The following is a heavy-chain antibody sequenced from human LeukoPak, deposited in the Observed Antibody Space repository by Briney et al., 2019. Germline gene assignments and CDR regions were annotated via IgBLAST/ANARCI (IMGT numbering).Heavy chain of an antibody. CDR3: VRLTGYCSGGTCAMDV. J-gene: IGHJ6*01. D-gene: IGHD2-15*01. V-gene: IGHV3-48*02. CDR2: ISSSSTTI. Sequence: PGGSLRLSCEVSGFIFSSYSMNWVRQAPEKGLEWVSHISSSSTTINYADSVKGRFTISRDNAKNSLYLQMNSLRDEDTAVYYCVRLTGYCSGGTCAMDVWGQGITVTVSS. CDR1: GFIFSSYS.